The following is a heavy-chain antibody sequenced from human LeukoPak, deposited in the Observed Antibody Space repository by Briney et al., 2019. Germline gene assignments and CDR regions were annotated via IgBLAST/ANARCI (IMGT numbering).Heavy chain of an antibody. D-gene: IGHD3-9*01. V-gene: IGHV1-8*01. CDR3: AREGDILTGYSLYYYYYYYMDV. Sequence: ASVKVSCKASGYTSTSYDINWVRQATGQGLEWMGWMNPNSGNTGYAQKFQGRVTMTRNTSISTAYMELSSLRSEDTAVYYCAREGDILTGYSLYYYYYYYMDVWGKGTTVTVSS. J-gene: IGHJ6*03. CDR1: GYTSTSYD. CDR2: MNPNSGNT.